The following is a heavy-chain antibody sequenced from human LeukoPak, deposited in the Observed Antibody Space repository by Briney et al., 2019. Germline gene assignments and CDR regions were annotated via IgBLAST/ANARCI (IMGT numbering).Heavy chain of an antibody. D-gene: IGHD3-3*01. Sequence: GGSLRLSCAASGFTFNDYYMSWIRQAPGKGLKWVSYISSSGSTIYYADSVKGRFTISRDNAKNSLYLQMNSLRAEDTAVYCCARVGGDFWSGLLKEWGQGTLVTVSS. CDR1: GFTFNDYY. CDR3: ARVGGDFWSGLLKE. J-gene: IGHJ4*02. CDR2: ISSSGSTI. V-gene: IGHV3-11*01.